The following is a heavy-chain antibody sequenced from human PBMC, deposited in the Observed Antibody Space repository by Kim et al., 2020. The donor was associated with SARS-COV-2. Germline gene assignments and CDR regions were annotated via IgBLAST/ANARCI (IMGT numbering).Heavy chain of an antibody. CDR2: YHTGAT. CDR3: ARAYDN. J-gene: IGHJ4*02. Sequence: YHTGATNYNPSLKSRVTVSMDKSQNKFSLNLSYVTAADTAVYYCARAYDNWGQGTLVTVSS. V-gene: IGHV4-4*02.